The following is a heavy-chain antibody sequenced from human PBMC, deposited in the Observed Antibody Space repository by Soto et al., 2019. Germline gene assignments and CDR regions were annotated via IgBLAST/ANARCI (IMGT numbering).Heavy chain of an antibody. Sequence: QVQLVESGGGVVQPGRSLRLSCATSGFTFSSYGMHWVGQAPGKGLEWVAVIWYDGSNRYYPDSVWGRFTISGGNSKNTLYLQMNSLRAEDTAMYYCGRDVRGGYSYGFEYWGQGTLVTVSS. CDR2: IWYDGSNR. CDR1: GFTFSSYG. J-gene: IGHJ4*02. D-gene: IGHD5-18*01. V-gene: IGHV3-33*01. CDR3: GRDVRGGYSYGFEY.